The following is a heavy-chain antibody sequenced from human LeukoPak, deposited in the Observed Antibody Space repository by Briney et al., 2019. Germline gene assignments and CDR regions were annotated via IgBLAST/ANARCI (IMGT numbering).Heavy chain of an antibody. Sequence: PGGSLRLSCAASEFTFSNYGMHWVRQAPGKGLEWVAVISYDGTNKYYADSVKGRFTISRDNAKNSLYLQMNSLRAEDTAVYYCARSSRYFHYWGQGTLVTVSS. J-gene: IGHJ4*02. D-gene: IGHD2-2*01. CDR2: ISYDGTNK. V-gene: IGHV3-30*03. CDR3: ARSSRYFHY. CDR1: EFTFSNYG.